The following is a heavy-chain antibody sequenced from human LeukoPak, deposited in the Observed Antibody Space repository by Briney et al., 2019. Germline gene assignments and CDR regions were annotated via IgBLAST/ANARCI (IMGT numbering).Heavy chain of an antibody. Sequence: PGRSLRLSCAASGFTFSNYGMHWVRQAPGKGLEWVAVISYDGSNKYYVDSVRGRLTISRDNSKNTLYLQMNSLRAEDTAVYYCAKGAALESFDYWGQGTLVTVSS. CDR1: GFTFSNYG. CDR2: ISYDGSNK. CDR3: AKGAALESFDY. J-gene: IGHJ4*02. V-gene: IGHV3-33*06. D-gene: IGHD1-1*01.